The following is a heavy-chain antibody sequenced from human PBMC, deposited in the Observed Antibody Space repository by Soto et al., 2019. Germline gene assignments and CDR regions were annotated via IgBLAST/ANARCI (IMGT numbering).Heavy chain of an antibody. CDR1: GYTLTKLS. V-gene: IGHV1-24*01. Sequence: VSVKVSCKVSGYTLTKLSMHWVRQAPGKVLEWMGGFDPEDAEIIYAQKFQVRVTMTKDTSTDTGYMELSSLTSEDTDVYYCATGARRDAYNAGREFDSWGQGTPVTVSS. CDR2: FDPEDAEI. J-gene: IGHJ4*02. D-gene: IGHD6-6*01. CDR3: ATGARRDAYNAGREFDS.